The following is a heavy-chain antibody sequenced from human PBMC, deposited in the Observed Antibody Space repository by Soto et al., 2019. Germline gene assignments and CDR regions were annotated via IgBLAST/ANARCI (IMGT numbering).Heavy chain of an antibody. CDR3: ARDGDSSSPFDI. CDR1: GYTFTGNY. V-gene: IGHV1-2*02. Sequence: QVQLVQSGAEVKKPGASVKVSCKASGYTFTGNYMHWVRQAPGQGLEWMGWINPNSGGTNYAQKFKGRVTVTRDTSISTAYMELSRLRSDVTAVYYCARDGDSSSPFDIWGQGTMVTVSS. CDR2: INPNSGGT. D-gene: IGHD6-6*01. J-gene: IGHJ3*02.